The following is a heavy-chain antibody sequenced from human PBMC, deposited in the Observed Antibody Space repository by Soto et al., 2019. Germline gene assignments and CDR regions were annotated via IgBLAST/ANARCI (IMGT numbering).Heavy chain of an antibody. CDR1: GFSFSDYY. D-gene: IGHD6-25*01. CDR2: ISTSGSTL. CDR3: VGISGRPRAIRTAPGRWYFDL. V-gene: IGHV3-11*01. Sequence: QVQLVESGGGLVKPGGSLRLSCAASGFSFSDYYMSWIRQAPGKGLEWISYISTSGSTLFYADSVKGRFTMSRDNARNSLSLQISTLRAEDRAGYYCVGISGRPRAIRTAPGRWYFDLWGRGALATVSS. J-gene: IGHJ2*01.